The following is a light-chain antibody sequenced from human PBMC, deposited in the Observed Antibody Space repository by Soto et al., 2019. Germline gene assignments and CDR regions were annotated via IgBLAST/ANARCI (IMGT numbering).Light chain of an antibody. J-gene: IGKJ1*01. CDR3: QQYNKWRT. Sequence: EIVMTQSPATLSVSPGERATLSCRASESVSSNLAWYQQKPGQAPRLLIYGASTRATGIPARISGSGSGTEFTLTISSLQSEDFAVYYCQQYNKWRTVGQGTKV. V-gene: IGKV3-15*01. CDR2: GAS. CDR1: ESVSSN.